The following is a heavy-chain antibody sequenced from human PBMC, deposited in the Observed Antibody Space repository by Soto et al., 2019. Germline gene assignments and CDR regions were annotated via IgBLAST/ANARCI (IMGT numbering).Heavy chain of an antibody. V-gene: IGHV1-2*04. CDR3: ARGPTLTYYDFWSGGPGYGMDV. CDR2: INPNSGGT. Sequence: ASVKVSCKASGYTFTGYYMHWVRQAPGQGLEWMGWINPNSGGTNYAQKFQGWVTMTRDTSISTAYMELSRLRSDDTAVYYCARGPTLTYYDFWSGGPGYGMDVWGQGTTVTVYS. J-gene: IGHJ6*02. D-gene: IGHD3-3*01. CDR1: GYTFTGYY.